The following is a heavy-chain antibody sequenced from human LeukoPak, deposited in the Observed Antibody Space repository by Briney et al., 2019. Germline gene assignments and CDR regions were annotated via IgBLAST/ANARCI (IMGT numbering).Heavy chain of an antibody. CDR3: ARGPSVLLWFGEFY. V-gene: IGHV7-4-1*02. D-gene: IGHD3-10*01. CDR1: GLTFTSYS. Sequence: ASVKVSCKASGLTFTSYSMNWVRQAPGQGLEWMGWINTNTGNPTYAQGFTGRFVFSLDTSVSTAYLQISSLKAEDTAVYYCARGPSVLLWFGEFYWGQGTLVTVSS. CDR2: INTNTGNP. J-gene: IGHJ4*02.